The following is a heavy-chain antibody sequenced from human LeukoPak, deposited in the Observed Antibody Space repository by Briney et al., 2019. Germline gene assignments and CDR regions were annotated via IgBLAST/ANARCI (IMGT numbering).Heavy chain of an antibody. J-gene: IGHJ5*01. Sequence: GGSLRLSCAASGFTFNNYAMSWVRQAPGKGLEWVSAISASGGTTYYADSVKGRFTISRDSSENTLFLQMNSLRAEDTAVYYCAKEPREYCSSTSCPNWFDSWGQGTLVTVSS. D-gene: IGHD2-2*01. V-gene: IGHV3-23*01. CDR2: ISASGGTT. CDR1: GFTFNNYA. CDR3: AKEPREYCSSTSCPNWFDS.